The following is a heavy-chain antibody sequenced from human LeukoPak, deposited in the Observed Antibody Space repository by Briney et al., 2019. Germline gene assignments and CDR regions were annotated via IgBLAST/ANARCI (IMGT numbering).Heavy chain of an antibody. V-gene: IGHV3-74*01. D-gene: IGHD3-3*01. J-gene: IGHJ4*02. CDR3: ARGATYYDFWSGYYMLDY. CDR2: INSDGSST. Sequence: GGSLRLSCAASGFTFSSYWMHWVRQAPGKGLVWVSHINSDGSSTSYADSVKGRFTISRDNAKNTLYLQMNSLRAEDTAVYYCARGATYYDFWSGYYMLDYWGQGSLVTVSS. CDR1: GFTFSSYW.